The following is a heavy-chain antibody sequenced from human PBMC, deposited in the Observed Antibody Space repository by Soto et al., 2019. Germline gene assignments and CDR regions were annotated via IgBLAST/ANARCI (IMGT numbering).Heavy chain of an antibody. J-gene: IGHJ6*02. D-gene: IGHD6-6*01. CDR3: ARYGGPRHSSSSGGNYYYGMDV. CDR2: IGTAGDT. Sequence: GGSLRLSCAASGFTFSSYDMHWVRQATGKGLEWVSAIGTAGDTYYPGSVKGRFTISRENAKNSLYLQMNSLRAGDTAVYYCARYGGPRHSSSSGGNYYYGMDVWGQGTTVTVSS. CDR1: GFTFSSYD. V-gene: IGHV3-13*01.